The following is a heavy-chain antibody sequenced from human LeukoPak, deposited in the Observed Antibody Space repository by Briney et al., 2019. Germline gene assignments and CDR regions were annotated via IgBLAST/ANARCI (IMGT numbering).Heavy chain of an antibody. CDR1: GYTFTGYY. J-gene: IGHJ5*02. CDR2: INPNSGGT. V-gene: IGHV1-2*04. Sequence: ASVKASCKPSGYTFTGYYMHWVRRAPGQGLEWMGWINPNSGGTNYAKKFQGWVTMTRDTSISTAYMELSRLRSDDTAVYYCARAVRGVISNWLDPWGQGTLVTVSS. CDR3: ARAVRGVISNWLDP. D-gene: IGHD3-10*01.